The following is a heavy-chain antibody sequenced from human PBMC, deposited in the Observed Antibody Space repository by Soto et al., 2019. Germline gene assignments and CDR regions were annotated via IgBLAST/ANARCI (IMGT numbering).Heavy chain of an antibody. CDR2: ISSSSSTI. J-gene: IGHJ4*02. Sequence: GGSLRLSCAASGFTFSSYSMNWVRQAPGKGLEWVSYISSSSSTIYYADSVKGRFTISRDNAKNSLYLQMNSLRDEDTAVYYCARVRYSSSWYSGDIDYWGQGTLVTVSS. CDR1: GFTFSSYS. CDR3: ARVRYSSSWYSGDIDY. D-gene: IGHD6-13*01. V-gene: IGHV3-48*02.